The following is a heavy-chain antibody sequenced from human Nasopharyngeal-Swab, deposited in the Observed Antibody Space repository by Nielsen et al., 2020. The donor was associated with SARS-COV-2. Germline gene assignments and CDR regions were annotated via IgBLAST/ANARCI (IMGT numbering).Heavy chain of an antibody. CDR3: AREGAHYYDSSGYFSHDY. V-gene: IGHV1-69*01. D-gene: IGHD3-22*01. CDR2: IIPIFGTA. J-gene: IGHJ4*02. Sequence: WVRHAPGQGLEWMGGIIPIFGTANYAQKFQGRVTITADESTRTAYMELSSLRSEDTAMYYCAREGAHYYDSSGYFSHDYWGQGTLVTVSS.